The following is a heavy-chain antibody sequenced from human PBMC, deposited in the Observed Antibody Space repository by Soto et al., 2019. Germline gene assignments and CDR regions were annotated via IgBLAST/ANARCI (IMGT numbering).Heavy chain of an antibody. CDR2: ISYDGSNK. Sequence: QVQLVESGGGVVQPGRSLRLSCAASGFTFSSYAMHWVRQAPGKGLEWVAVISYDGSNKYYADSVKGRFTISRDNSKNTLYLQMNSLRAEDTAMYYCARDAPGAYDSSGYCDYWGQGTLVTVSS. D-gene: IGHD3-22*01. J-gene: IGHJ4*02. CDR1: GFTFSSYA. V-gene: IGHV3-30-3*01. CDR3: ARDAPGAYDSSGYCDY.